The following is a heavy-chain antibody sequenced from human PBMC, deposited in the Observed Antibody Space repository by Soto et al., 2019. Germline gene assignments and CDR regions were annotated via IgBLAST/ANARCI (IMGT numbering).Heavy chain of an antibody. J-gene: IGHJ4*02. CDR3: ARVTGWYFPDY. CDR2: INAGNGNT. Sequence: QVQLVQSGAEEKKPGASVKVSCKASGYTFTSYAMHWVRQAPGQSLEWMGWINAGNGNTKYSQKFQGRVTITRDTSASTAYMELSSLRSEDTAVYYCARVTGWYFPDYWGQGTLVTVSS. CDR1: GYTFTSYA. D-gene: IGHD6-19*01. V-gene: IGHV1-3*05.